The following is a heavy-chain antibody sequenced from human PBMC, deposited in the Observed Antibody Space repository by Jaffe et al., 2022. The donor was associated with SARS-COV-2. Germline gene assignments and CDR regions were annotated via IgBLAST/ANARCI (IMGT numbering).Heavy chain of an antibody. CDR1: GGTFSSYA. V-gene: IGHV1-69*01. Sequence: QVQLVQSGAEVKKPGSSVKVSCKASGGTFSSYAISWVRQAPGQGLEWMGGIIPIFGTANYAQKFQGRVTITADESTSTAYMELSSLRSEDTAVYYCATDPSRGDIVVADATDYYYYGMDVWGQGTTVTVSS. D-gene: IGHD2-15*01. CDR2: IIPIFGTA. CDR3: ATDPSRGDIVVADATDYYYYGMDV. J-gene: IGHJ6*02.